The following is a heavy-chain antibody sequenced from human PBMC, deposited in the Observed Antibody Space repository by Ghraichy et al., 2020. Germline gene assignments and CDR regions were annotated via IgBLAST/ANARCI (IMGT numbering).Heavy chain of an antibody. J-gene: IGHJ4*02. CDR2: ISSDGGAI. CDR3: ARGAPRLDY. V-gene: IGHV3-48*02. Sequence: GGSLRLSCAASGLFFSSYSMNWVRQAPGKGLEWVSYISSDGGAIYYADSVKGRFTISRDNAKNSVSLQINGLRDEDTAVYYCARGAPRLDYWGQGTLVTV. CDR1: GLFFSSYS.